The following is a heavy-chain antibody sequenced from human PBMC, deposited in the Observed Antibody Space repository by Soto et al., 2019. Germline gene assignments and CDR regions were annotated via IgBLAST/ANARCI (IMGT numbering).Heavy chain of an antibody. D-gene: IGHD2-2*01. Sequence: QVQLVQSGAEVKKPGASVKVSCKASGYTFTSYGISWVRQAPRQGLEWMGWISAYNGNTNYAQKLQGRVTMTTDTATSTAYMELRSLRYDDTAVYYCARLRKIVVVPAAIGAFDIWGQGTMFAVSS. CDR1: GYTFTSYG. CDR3: ARLRKIVVVPAAIGAFDI. J-gene: IGHJ3*02. CDR2: ISAYNGNT. V-gene: IGHV1-18*01.